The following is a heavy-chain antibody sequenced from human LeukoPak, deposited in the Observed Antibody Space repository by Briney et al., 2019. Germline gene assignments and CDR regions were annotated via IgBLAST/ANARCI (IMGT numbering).Heavy chain of an antibody. CDR3: ARSNDFWSGPLRNYYYYMDV. J-gene: IGHJ6*03. D-gene: IGHD3-3*01. CDR1: EFTFNNYA. CDR2: ISASGGST. V-gene: IGHV3-23*01. Sequence: GESLRLSCAASEFTFNNYAMSWFRQAPGKGLEWVSVISASGGSTHYADSVKGRFTISRDNSKNTLYLQMNSLRPEDTAIYYCARSNDFWSGPLRNYYYYMDVWGKGTTVTVSS.